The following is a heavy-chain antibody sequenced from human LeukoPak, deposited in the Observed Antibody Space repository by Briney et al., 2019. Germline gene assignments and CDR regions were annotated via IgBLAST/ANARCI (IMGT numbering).Heavy chain of an antibody. CDR1: GFTFDDYA. Sequence: GGSLRLFCAASGFTFDDYAMHWVRHAPGKGGEWVSGISWNSGSILYADSVKGRFPLSRENAKNSLYLQMHSLSAEHTAMYYCAKDVGKATALFDYCGRGTLIIVAA. V-gene: IGHV3-9*01. CDR3: AKDVGKATALFDY. D-gene: IGHD5-12*01. CDR2: ISWNSGSI. J-gene: IGHJ4*02.